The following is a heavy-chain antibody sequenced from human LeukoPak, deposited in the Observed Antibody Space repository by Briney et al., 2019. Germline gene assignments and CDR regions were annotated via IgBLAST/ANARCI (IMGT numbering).Heavy chain of an antibody. CDR3: AIGRGIVVVPAAIHY. CDR1: GFTFSTYS. J-gene: IGHJ4*02. D-gene: IGHD2-2*01. CDR2: ISSSSSYI. Sequence: PGGSLRLSCAASGFTFSTYSMHWVRQAPGKGLEWVSSISSSSSYIYYADSVKGRFTISRDNAKNSLYLQMNSLRAEDTAVYYCAIGRGIVVVPAAIHYWGQGTLVTVSS. V-gene: IGHV3-21*01.